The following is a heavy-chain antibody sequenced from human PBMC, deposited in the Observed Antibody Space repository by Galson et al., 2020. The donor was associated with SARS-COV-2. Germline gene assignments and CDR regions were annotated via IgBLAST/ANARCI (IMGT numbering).Heavy chain of an antibody. CDR3: ARDPSSSWYNWFDP. J-gene: IGHJ5*02. D-gene: IGHD6-13*01. V-gene: IGHV3-48*03. CDR2: ISSSGSTV. Sequence: GESLKIYCAASGFTFSSYEMNWVRQAPGKGLEWFSYISSSGSTVYYADSVKGRFTISRDNAKKSLYLQMNSLRAEDTALYYCARDPSSSWYNWFDPWGQGTLVTVSS. CDR1: GFTFSSYE.